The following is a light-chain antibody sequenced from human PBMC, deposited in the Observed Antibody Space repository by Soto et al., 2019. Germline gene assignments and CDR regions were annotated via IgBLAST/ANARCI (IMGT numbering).Light chain of an antibody. V-gene: IGKV4-1*01. CDR1: QSVLYNVDNKNY. CDR3: QQYYSPVT. CDR2: WAS. Sequence: DIVMTQSPDSLAVSLGERATIKCKSSQSVLYNVDNKNYLAWYQQRPGQPPKLLIYWASTRDSGIPDRFSGSGSGTDFPLTISSLQAEDVAVYYCQQYYSPVTFGGGTKVEIK. J-gene: IGKJ4*01.